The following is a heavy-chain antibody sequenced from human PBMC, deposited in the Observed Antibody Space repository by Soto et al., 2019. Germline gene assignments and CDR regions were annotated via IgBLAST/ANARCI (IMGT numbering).Heavy chain of an antibody. CDR3: AGIMITFGGVIVHHYFDY. V-gene: IGHV1-69*13. D-gene: IGHD3-16*02. J-gene: IGHJ4*02. CDR2: IIPIFGTA. CDR1: GGTFISYA. Sequence: SVKVSCKASGGTFISYAISWVRQAPGQGREWMGGIIPIFGTANYAQKFQGRVTITADESTSTAYMELSSLRSEDTAVYYCAGIMITFGGVIVHHYFDYWGQGTLVTVSS.